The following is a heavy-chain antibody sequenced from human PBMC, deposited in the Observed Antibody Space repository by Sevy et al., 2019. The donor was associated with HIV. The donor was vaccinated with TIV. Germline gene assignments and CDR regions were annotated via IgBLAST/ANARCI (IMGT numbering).Heavy chain of an antibody. CDR2: IKSKTDGGTT. J-gene: IGHJ4*02. CDR3: TTFGIVLMVYARDY. V-gene: IGHV3-15*01. Sequence: GGSLRLSCAASGFTFSNAWMSWVRQAPGKGLEWVGRIKSKTDGGTTDYAAPVKGRFTISRDDSKNTLYLQMNSLKTEDTAVYYCTTFGIVLMVYARDYWGQGTLVTVSS. D-gene: IGHD2-8*01. CDR1: GFTFSNAW.